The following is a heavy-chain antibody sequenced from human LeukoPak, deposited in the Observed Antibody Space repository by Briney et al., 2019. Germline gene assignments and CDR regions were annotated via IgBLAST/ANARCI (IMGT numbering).Heavy chain of an antibody. Sequence: GGSLRLSCAASGFTFSSYSMNWVRQAPGKGLEWVSSISSSSSYIYYADSVKGRFTISRDNAKNTLYLQMNSLRAEDTAVYYCARVRSHAFDIWGQGTMVTVSS. V-gene: IGHV3-21*01. CDR3: ARVRSHAFDI. J-gene: IGHJ3*02. CDR1: GFTFSSYS. CDR2: ISSSSSYI.